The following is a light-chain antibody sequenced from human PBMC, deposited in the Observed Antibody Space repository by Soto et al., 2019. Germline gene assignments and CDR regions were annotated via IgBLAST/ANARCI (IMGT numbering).Light chain of an antibody. V-gene: IGLV2-14*01. CDR1: SSDVGGYNY. CDR2: DVS. J-gene: IGLJ2*01. Sequence: QSVLTQPASVSGSPGQSITISCTGTSSDVGGYNYVSWYQQHPGKAPKLMIYDVSNRPSGVSNRFSGSKSGNTASLTISGLQAGEGAGYYCRPYSSRQHPPVFGGGTKVTVL. CDR3: RPYSSRQHPPV.